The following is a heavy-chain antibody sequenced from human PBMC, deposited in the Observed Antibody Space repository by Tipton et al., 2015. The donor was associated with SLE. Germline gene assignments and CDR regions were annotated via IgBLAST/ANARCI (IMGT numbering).Heavy chain of an antibody. J-gene: IGHJ4*02. V-gene: IGHV4-4*07. CDR2: IYASGST. D-gene: IGHD1-26*01. Sequence: TLSLTCTVSDGSIRDYYWTWIRQPAGEGLEWIGRIYASGSTNYNPSLRSRAAMSVDTSKSQFSLKLTSVTAADTAVYYCASNSGNDPFFDYWGQGTLVTVSS. CDR1: DGSIRDYY. CDR3: ASNSGNDPFFDY.